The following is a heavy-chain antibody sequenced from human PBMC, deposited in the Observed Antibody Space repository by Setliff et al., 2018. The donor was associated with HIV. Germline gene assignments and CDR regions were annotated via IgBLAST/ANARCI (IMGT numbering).Heavy chain of an antibody. CDR1: GFTFRDYA. CDR3: AKDHLSGWASDC. J-gene: IGHJ4*02. CDR2: ISSTGTYI. Sequence: AASGFTFRDYAMIWVRQAPGMGLEWVSSISSTGTYIYYADSMKGRFTISRDNSKNTLYLQMNSLRADDTAVYYCAKDHLSGWASDCWGQGTLVTVSS. D-gene: IGHD6-19*01. V-gene: IGHV3-21*01.